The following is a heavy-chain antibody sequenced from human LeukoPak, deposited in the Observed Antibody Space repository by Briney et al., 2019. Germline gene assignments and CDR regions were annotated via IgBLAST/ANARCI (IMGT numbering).Heavy chain of an antibody. D-gene: IGHD4-23*01. CDR3: AREGGYGGNRYYYYYGMDV. J-gene: IGHJ6*02. CDR1: GYTFTSYA. V-gene: IGHV7-4-1*02. Sequence: ASVKVSCKASGYTFTSYAMNWVRQAPGQGLEWMGWINTNTGNPTYAQGFTGRFVFSLDTSVSTAYLQISSLKAEDTAVYYCAREGGYGGNRYYYYYGMDVWGQGTTVTVSS. CDR2: INTNTGNP.